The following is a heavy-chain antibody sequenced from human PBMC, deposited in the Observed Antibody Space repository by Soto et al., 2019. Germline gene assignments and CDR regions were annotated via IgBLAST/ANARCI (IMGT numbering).Heavy chain of an antibody. Sequence: TLVNPTQPLTLTCTFSGFSLSTSGMRVSWIRQPPGKALEWLARIDWDDDKFYSTSLKTRLTISKDTSKNQVVLTMTNMDPVDTATYYCARKTILYGMDVWGQGTTVTVS. J-gene: IGHJ6*02. CDR1: GFSLSTSGMR. CDR3: ARKTILYGMDV. D-gene: IGHD1-1*01. V-gene: IGHV2-70*04. CDR2: IDWDDDK.